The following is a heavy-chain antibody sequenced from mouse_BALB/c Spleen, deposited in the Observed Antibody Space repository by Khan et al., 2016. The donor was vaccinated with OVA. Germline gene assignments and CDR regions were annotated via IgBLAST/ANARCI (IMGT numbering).Heavy chain of an antibody. CDR2: FSGGGST. CDR3: AREAYRYDEYYCDY. D-gene: IGHD2-14*01. V-gene: IGHV5-6-5*01. J-gene: IGHJ2*01. CDR1: GFTFSPFA. Sequence: EVELVESGGDSVKPGGSLNLSFAFSGFTFSPFAMSWFRQPPERRLGWVASFSGGGSTYSPDSGKGRFTISRENARNSVYLQRTSLRSEDMAMYYCAREAYRYDEYYCDYWGQGTTLTVSS.